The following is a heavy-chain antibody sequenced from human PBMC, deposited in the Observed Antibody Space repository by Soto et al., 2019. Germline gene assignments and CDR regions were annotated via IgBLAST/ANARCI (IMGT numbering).Heavy chain of an antibody. CDR2: IYWDDDK. D-gene: IGHD3-22*01. CDR3: AHLTYYFDSSAYYWYFDL. V-gene: IGHV2-5*02. J-gene: IGHJ2*01. CDR1: GFSLSTSGVG. Sequence: QITLKESGPTLVKPTQTLTLTCTFSGFSLSTSGVGVGWIRQPPGKALEWLALIYWDDDKRYSPSLKSRLTITKDPSTNQVVLTMTNMDPVDTATYYCAHLTYYFDSSAYYWYFDLWGRGTLVTVSS.